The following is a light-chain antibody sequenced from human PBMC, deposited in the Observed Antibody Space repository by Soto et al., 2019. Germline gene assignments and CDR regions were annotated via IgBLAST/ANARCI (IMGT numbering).Light chain of an antibody. CDR3: ASYAGSYTFV. J-gene: IGLJ1*01. Sequence: QSVLTQPRSVSGSPGQSVTISCTGTRSDVAGYKYVSWYQQHPGKAPKVMIYDVTKRPSGVPDRFSGSKSGNTASLTTSGLQAEDEADYYCASYAGSYTFVFGTGTKVTVL. CDR1: RSDVAGYKY. V-gene: IGLV2-11*01. CDR2: DVT.